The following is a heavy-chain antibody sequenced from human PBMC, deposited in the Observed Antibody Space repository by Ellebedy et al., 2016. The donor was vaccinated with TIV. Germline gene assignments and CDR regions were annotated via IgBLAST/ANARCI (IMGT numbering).Heavy chain of an antibody. Sequence: GESLKISCKASGYTFIRSWIGWVRQMPGKGLEWMGIIYPDDSDIRYSPSFQGHVTISADKSINTAYLQWSGLKASDTAMYYCARLVGSSGSHDYWGQGTLVTVSS. J-gene: IGHJ4*02. CDR2: IYPDDSDI. V-gene: IGHV5-51*01. D-gene: IGHD3-22*01. CDR3: ARLVGSSGSHDY. CDR1: GYTFIRSW.